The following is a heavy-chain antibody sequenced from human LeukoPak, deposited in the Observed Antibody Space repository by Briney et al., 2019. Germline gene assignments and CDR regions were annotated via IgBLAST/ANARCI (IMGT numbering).Heavy chain of an antibody. J-gene: IGHJ6*03. D-gene: IGHD4-11*01. CDR3: AKAGVTTTVYYYYYYMDV. Sequence: PGGSLRLYCAASGFTFSSYAMSWVRQAPGKGLEWVSAISGSGGSTYYADSVKGRFTISRDNSKNTLYLQMNSLRAEDTAVYYCAKAGVTTTVYYYYYYMDVWGKGTTVTVSS. CDR2: ISGSGGST. CDR1: GFTFSSYA. V-gene: IGHV3-23*01.